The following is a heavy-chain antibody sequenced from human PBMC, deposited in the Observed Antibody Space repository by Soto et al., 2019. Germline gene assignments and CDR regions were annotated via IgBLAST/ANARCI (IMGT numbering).Heavy chain of an antibody. J-gene: IGHJ4*02. Sequence: EVQLVESGGGLVQPGRSLRLSCAASGFTFDDYAMHWVRQAPGKGLEWVSGISWNSGSIGNADSVKGRFTISRDNAKNSLYLQMNSLRAEDTALYYCAKESSSSGGFDYWGQGTLVTVSS. CDR3: AKESSSSGGFDY. CDR1: GFTFDDYA. CDR2: ISWNSGSI. D-gene: IGHD6-6*01. V-gene: IGHV3-9*01.